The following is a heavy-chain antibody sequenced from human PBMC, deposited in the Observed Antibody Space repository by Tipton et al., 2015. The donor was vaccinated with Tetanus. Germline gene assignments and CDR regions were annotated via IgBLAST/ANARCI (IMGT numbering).Heavy chain of an antibody. J-gene: IGHJ4*02. D-gene: IGHD6-6*01. CDR3: ARMYSTSSPFDH. Sequence: VQLVQSGADVKKPGESLKISCKASGYSFTSHWIGWVRQMPGKGLEWMGMIFPDDSDTRYSPSFQGHVTFSVDKSTGTVYLQWSSLKASDTAMYFCARMYSTSSPFDHWGQGALVAVSS. CDR2: IFPDDSDT. CDR1: GYSFTSHW. V-gene: IGHV5-51*01.